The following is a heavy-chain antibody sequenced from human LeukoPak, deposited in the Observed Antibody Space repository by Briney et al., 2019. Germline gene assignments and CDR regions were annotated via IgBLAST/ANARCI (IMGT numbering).Heavy chain of an antibody. V-gene: IGHV3-30*02. J-gene: IGHJ3*02. CDR2: IRYDGSNK. Sequence: PGGSLRLSCAASGFTFSSYGMHWVRQAPGRGLEWVAFIRYDGSNKYYADSVKGRFTISRDNSKNTLYLQMNSLRAEDTAVYYCAKLIELERSVDAFDIWGQGTRVTVSS. CDR3: AKLIELERSVDAFDI. CDR1: GFTFSSYG. D-gene: IGHD1-1*01.